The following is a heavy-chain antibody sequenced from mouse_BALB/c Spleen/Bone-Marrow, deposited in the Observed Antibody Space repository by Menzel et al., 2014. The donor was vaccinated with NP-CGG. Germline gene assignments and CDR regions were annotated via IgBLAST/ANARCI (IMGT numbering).Heavy chain of an antibody. CDR3: TRVGNFITTVVAYFDY. Sequence: VQLQQSGAELVRPGASVTLSCKASGYTFTDYEMHWVKQTPVHGLEWIGAIDPETGGTAYNQTFKGKATLAADKSSSTVYMELRSLTAEDAAVYYCTRVGNFITTVVAYFDYCGQCTTLTVSS. CDR1: GYTFTDYE. D-gene: IGHD1-1*01. CDR2: IDPETGGT. V-gene: IGHV1-15*01. J-gene: IGHJ2*01.